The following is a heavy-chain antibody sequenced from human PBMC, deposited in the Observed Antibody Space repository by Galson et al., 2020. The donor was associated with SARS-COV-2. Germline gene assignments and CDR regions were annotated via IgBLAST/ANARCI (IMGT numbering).Heavy chain of an antibody. J-gene: IGHJ6*02. Sequence: GESLKISCGASGFTFSDSYMAWVRQGPGKGLEWISWISGTGIHMNYADSVRGRFTIDRDNAENTVYLQMTGLRAEDTALYYCVRFGDFFFYAMDVWGQGTRVTVSS. CDR3: VRFGDFFFYAMDV. CDR1: GFTFSDSY. D-gene: IGHD3-16*01. CDR2: ISGTGIHM. V-gene: IGHV3-11*04.